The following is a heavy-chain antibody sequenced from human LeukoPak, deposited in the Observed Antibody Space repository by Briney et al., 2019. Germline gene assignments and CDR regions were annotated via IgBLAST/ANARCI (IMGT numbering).Heavy chain of an antibody. Sequence: GGSLGLSCAASGFTFSSYAMNWVRQAPGKGLEWVSAINGRGDNTYYADSVKGRFTISRDNSKSTLFLQMNSLRAEDTAIYYCAKDRVSPGFNLFDPWGQGTLVTVSS. J-gene: IGHJ5*02. D-gene: IGHD2/OR15-2a*01. CDR2: INGRGDNT. CDR1: GFTFSSYA. V-gene: IGHV3-23*01. CDR3: AKDRVSPGFNLFDP.